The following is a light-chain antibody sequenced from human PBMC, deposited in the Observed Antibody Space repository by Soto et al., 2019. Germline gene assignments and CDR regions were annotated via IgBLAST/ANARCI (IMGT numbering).Light chain of an antibody. CDR1: SSDVVTYDA. CDR2: GGN. CDR3: CSYVYTTSWV. J-gene: IGLJ3*02. V-gene: IGLV2-23*01. Sequence: QSALTQPASVSGSPGQSITISCTGTSSDVVTYDAVSWYQHQSGKAPKLIIYGGNKRPSGVSNRVSGPRSVNVASLTVSGLRAEDEADYYCCSYVYTTSWVFGGGTQLTVL.